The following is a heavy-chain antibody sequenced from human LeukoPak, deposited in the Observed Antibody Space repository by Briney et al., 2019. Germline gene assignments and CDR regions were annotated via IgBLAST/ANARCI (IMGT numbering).Heavy chain of an antibody. CDR2: IYYSGGT. CDR1: GGSISSYY. J-gene: IGHJ4*02. CDR3: ARGWGYFDY. Sequence: SETLSLTCTVSGGSISSYYWTWIRQPPGKGLGLEWIGYIYYSGGTNYNPSLKSRVTISIDTSKNQVSLKLSSVTAADTAVYYCARGWGYFDYWGQGTLVTVSS. V-gene: IGHV4-59*08. D-gene: IGHD3-16*01.